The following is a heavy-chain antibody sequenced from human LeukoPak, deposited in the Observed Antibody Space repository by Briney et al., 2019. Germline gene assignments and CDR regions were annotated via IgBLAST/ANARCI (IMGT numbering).Heavy chain of an antibody. CDR3: ARARARGSGWPYDY. V-gene: IGHV1-2*02. D-gene: IGHD6-19*01. CDR2: INPTSGGT. J-gene: IGHJ4*02. Sequence: ASVKVSCKASGYTFTVYYMRWVRQAPGQGLEWMGWINPTSGGTNYAQKFQGRVTMTRDTSISTAYMELRRLRSDDTAVYYCARARARGSGWPYDYWGQGALVTVSS. CDR1: GYTFTVYY.